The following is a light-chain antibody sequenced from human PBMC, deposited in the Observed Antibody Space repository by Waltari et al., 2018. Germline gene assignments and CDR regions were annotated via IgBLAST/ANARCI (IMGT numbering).Light chain of an antibody. CDR1: NSDIGYYNF. CDR2: DVN. J-gene: IGLJ2*01. Sequence: QSALTQPASVSGSPGQSITISCAGTNSDIGYYNFVSWYPQHPGKAPKLMIFDVNRLPSGVSHRCSGSKAGNTASLTISGLQAEDEADYFCASYTSTNTVLFGGGTKVTVL. V-gene: IGLV2-14*03. CDR3: ASYTSTNTVL.